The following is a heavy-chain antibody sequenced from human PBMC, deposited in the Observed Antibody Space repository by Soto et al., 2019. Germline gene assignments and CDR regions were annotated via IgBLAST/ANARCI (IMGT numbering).Heavy chain of an antibody. D-gene: IGHD2-21*01. CDR3: ETLPPRIVVTVLPIPT. J-gene: IGHJ5*02. CDR1: GDSISSTHW. CDR2: VYHSGST. Sequence: QVYLHQSGPGLVKPSGTLSLTCAVSGDSISSTHWWTWVRQTPGKGLEWIGEVYHSGSTSYNPSLRSRVTISVDKSNNQFSLTLTSVTAADTAVYYCETLPPRIVVTVLPIPTWGQGTLVSVSS. V-gene: IGHV4-4*02.